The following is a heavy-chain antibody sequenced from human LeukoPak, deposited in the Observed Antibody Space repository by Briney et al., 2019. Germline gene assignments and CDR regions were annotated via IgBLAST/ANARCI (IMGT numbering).Heavy chain of an antibody. J-gene: IGHJ6*03. V-gene: IGHV3-7*01. CDR2: IKQDGSEK. CDR3: ARVASYSSSWSRAYYYYYYYMDV. CDR1: GFTFSSYW. D-gene: IGHD6-13*01. Sequence: SGGSLRLSCAASGFTFSSYWMSWVRQAPGKGLEWVANIKQDGSEKYYVDSVKGRFTISRDNAKNSLYLQMNSLRAEDTAVYYCARVASYSSSWSRAYYYYYYYMDVWGKGTTVTVSS.